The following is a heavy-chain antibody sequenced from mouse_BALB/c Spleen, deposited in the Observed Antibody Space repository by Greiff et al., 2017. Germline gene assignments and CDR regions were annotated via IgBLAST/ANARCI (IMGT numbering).Heavy chain of an antibody. CDR3: ARSCYGSSYNYYAMDY. J-gene: IGHJ4*01. CDR1: GYTFTSYW. V-gene: IGHV1-87*01. D-gene: IGHD1-1*01. Sequence: QVQLQQSGAELARPGASVKLSCKASGYTFTSYWMQWVKQRPGQGLEWIGAIYPGDGDTRYTQKFKGKATLTADKSSSTAYMQLSSLASEDSAVYYCARSCYGSSYNYYAMDYWGQGTSVTVSS. CDR2: IYPGDGDT.